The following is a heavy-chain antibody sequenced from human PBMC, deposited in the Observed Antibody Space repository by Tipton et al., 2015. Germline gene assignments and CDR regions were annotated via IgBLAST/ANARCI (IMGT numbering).Heavy chain of an antibody. CDR1: DGSMTGYY. CDR2: IRNRLYT. V-gene: IGHV4-4*08. CDR3: ARLEEDCSDNICFAFDP. Sequence: TLSLTCTVSDGSMTGYYWNWVRQSPGKGLEWIGYIRNRLYTFYNPSLESRVTISVDPSKNQFSLKLSSVTAADTAVYYCARLEEDCSDNICFAFDPWGQGTLVTVSS. J-gene: IGHJ5*02. D-gene: IGHD2-2*01.